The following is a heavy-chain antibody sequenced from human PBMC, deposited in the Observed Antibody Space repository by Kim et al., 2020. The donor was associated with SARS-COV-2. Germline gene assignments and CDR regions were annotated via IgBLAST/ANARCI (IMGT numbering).Heavy chain of an antibody. V-gene: IGHV3-23*01. Sequence: YYPDSVGGRFTISRDNSKTTVYLQMNSLRAEDTAVYYCAKVAGPGPFFDYWGQKTLVTVSS. J-gene: IGHJ4*02. CDR3: AKVAGPGPFFDY.